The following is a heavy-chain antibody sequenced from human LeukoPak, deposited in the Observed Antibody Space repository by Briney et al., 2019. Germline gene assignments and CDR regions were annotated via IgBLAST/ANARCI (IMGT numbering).Heavy chain of an antibody. CDR1: GFTFSSFP. Sequence: GGSLRLSCAASGFTFSSFPMHWARQAPGKGLEWVGVTSYNGDNEYYADSVKGRFTISRDNSKNTFYLQMDSLRNEDTAVYYCTRQAYCNFDYWGQGTLVTVSS. D-gene: IGHD2-15*01. J-gene: IGHJ4*02. V-gene: IGHV3-30-3*01. CDR2: TSYNGDNE. CDR3: TRQAYCNFDY.